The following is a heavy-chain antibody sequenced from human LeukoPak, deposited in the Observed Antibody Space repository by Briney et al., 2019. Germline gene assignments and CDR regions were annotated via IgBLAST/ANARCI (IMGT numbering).Heavy chain of an antibody. CDR1: GFTFSDYW. CDR2: IKQDGSQR. Sequence: PGGSLRLSCTASGFTFSDYWMTWVRQAPGKGPEWVANIKQDGSQRYYVDSVRGRFTISRDNAKNSLSLKMNGLRAEDTAVYYCARRGGSSSRRSPIDYWGQGTLVTVSS. D-gene: IGHD6-6*01. J-gene: IGHJ4*02. CDR3: ARRGGSSSRRSPIDY. V-gene: IGHV3-7*01.